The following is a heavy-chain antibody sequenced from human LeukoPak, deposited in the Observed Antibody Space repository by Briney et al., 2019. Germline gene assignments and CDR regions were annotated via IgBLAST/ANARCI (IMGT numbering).Heavy chain of an antibody. J-gene: IGHJ4*02. CDR3: ARERRVVAARPYFDY. V-gene: IGHV4-30-2*01. CDR1: GGSISSGGYY. D-gene: IGHD6-6*01. CDR2: IYHSGST. Sequence: PSETLSLTCTVSGGSISSGGYYWSWIRQPPGKGLECIGYIYHSGSTYYNPSLKSRVTISVDRSKNQFSLKLSSVTAADTAVYYCARERRVVAARPYFDYWGQGTLVTVSS.